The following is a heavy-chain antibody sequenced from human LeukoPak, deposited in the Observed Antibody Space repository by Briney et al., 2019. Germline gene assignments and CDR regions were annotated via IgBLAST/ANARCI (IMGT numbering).Heavy chain of an antibody. D-gene: IGHD3-22*01. J-gene: IGHJ4*02. CDR3: AKPAGYYYDSSGLDY. CDR2: ISYDGNNK. Sequence: GGSLRLSCAASGFTFSSYGMHWVRQAPGKGLEWVAVISYDGNNKFYADSVKGRFTISRDNSKNTLYLQMNSLRAEDTAVYYCAKPAGYYYDSSGLDYWGQGTLVTVSS. CDR1: GFTFSSYG. V-gene: IGHV3-30*18.